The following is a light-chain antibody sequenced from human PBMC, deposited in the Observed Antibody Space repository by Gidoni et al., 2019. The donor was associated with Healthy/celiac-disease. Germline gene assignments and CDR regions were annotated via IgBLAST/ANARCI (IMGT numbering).Light chain of an antibody. V-gene: IGKV4-1*01. Sequence: DIVMTQSPDSLAVSLGERATINCKSSQSVLYSSNNKNYLAWYQQKPGQPPKLFIYWASTRESGVPDRFGGSGSGTDFTLTISSLQAEDVAVYYCQQYYSTPGAFGGXTKVEIK. CDR1: QSVLYSSNNKNY. J-gene: IGKJ4*01. CDR2: WAS. CDR3: QQYYSTPGA.